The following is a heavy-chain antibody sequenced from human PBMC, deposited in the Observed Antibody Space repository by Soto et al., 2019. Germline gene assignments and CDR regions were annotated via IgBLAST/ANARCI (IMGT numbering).Heavy chain of an antibody. J-gene: IGHJ5*02. D-gene: IGHD3-22*01. Sequence: QVQLVQSGAEVKKPGSSVKVSCKASGGTFSSYAITWVRQAPGQGLEWMGGIIPIFGTANSAQKFQARVTMTADESTSTAYKELSSLRSEDTAVYYCARDRGPSSGYYPYWFDPWGQGTLVTVSS. CDR1: GGTFSSYA. CDR2: IIPIFGTA. V-gene: IGHV1-69*12. CDR3: ARDRGPSSGYYPYWFDP.